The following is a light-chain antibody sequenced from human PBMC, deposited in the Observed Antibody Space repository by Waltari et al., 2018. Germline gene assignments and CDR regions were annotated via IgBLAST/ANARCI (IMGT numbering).Light chain of an antibody. CDR3: SSYTTTTAWV. Sequence: QSALTQPASVSGSLGQSISISCIGTSSDIGAYNHFSWYQQHPGKVPKLLIYEVSNRPSGVSDRFSGSKSGNTASLTISGLQAEDEADYYCSSYTTTTAWVFGGGTELTVL. CDR2: EVS. CDR1: SSDIGAYNH. V-gene: IGLV2-14*01. J-gene: IGLJ3*02.